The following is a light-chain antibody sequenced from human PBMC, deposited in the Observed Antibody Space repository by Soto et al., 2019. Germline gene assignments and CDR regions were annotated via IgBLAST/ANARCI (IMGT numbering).Light chain of an antibody. J-gene: IGKJ2*01. CDR3: QQYNNWPPAYT. Sequence: EIVMTQSPATLSGSPVERATLSCRASQRISSNLAWYQQKPGQAPRLLIYGASTRATGIPERFSGSGSGTEFTLTISSLQSEDFAVYYCQQYNNWPPAYTFGQGTKVDIK. CDR1: QRISSN. CDR2: GAS. V-gene: IGKV3-15*01.